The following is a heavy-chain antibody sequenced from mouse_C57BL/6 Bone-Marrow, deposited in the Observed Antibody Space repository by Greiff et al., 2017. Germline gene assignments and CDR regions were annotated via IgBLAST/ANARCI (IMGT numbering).Heavy chain of an antibody. CDR1: GYTFTSYW. CDR2: IDPSDSYT. CDR3: ARPVGTSYYFDY. Sequence: QVQLQQPGAELVMPGASVKLSCKASGYTFTSYWLHWVTQRPGQGLEWIGEIDPSDSYTNYNQKFKGKSTLTVDKSSSTAYMQLSSLTSEDSAVYYCARPVGTSYYFDYWGQGTTLTVSS. J-gene: IGHJ2*01. D-gene: IGHD4-1*01. V-gene: IGHV1-69*01.